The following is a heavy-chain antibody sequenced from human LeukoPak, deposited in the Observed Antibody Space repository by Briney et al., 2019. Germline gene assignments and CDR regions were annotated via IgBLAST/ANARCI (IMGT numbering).Heavy chain of an antibody. CDR3: ARDYGDYGDY. D-gene: IGHD4-17*01. V-gene: IGHV4-38-2*02. CDR1: GYSISSGYY. Sequence: SETLSLTCAVSGYSISSGYYWGWIRPPPGKGLEWIGSIYHSGSTYYNPSLKSRVTISVDTSKNQFSLKLSSVTAADTAVYYCARDYGDYGDYWGQGTLVTVSS. J-gene: IGHJ4*02. CDR2: IYHSGST.